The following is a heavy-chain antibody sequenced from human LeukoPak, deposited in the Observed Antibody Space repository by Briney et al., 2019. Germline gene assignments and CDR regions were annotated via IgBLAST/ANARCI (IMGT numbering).Heavy chain of an antibody. V-gene: IGHV3-30*04. CDR1: GFTFTSHA. CDR2: LSDAGRVT. Sequence: PGGSLRLSCAASGFTFTSHAVHWVRQAPGKGLECVAVLSDAGRVTLYSDSVKGRFTVSRDNPNNTLFLQMNSLRAEDSAVYYCARDIRGYIQSDGYFDYWGRGTLVTVSS. J-gene: IGHJ4*02. D-gene: IGHD1-1*01. CDR3: ARDIRGYIQSDGYFDY.